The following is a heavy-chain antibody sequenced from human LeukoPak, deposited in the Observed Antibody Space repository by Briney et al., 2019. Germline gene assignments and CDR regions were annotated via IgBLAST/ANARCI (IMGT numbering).Heavy chain of an antibody. CDR2: ISGSGGST. J-gene: IGHJ3*02. CDR3: ARLRLSGSYYGDAFDI. CDR1: GFTFSSYG. V-gene: IGHV3-23*01. Sequence: PGGSLRLSCAASGFTFSSYGMSWVRQAPGKGLEWVSDISGSGGSTYYADSVKGRFTISRDNSNNTVYLQMNSLRAEDTAVYYCARLRLSGSYYGDAFDIWGQGTMVTVSS. D-gene: IGHD1-26*01.